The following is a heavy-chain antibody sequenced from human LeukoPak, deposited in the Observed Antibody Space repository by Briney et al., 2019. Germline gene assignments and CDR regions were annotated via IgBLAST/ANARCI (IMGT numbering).Heavy chain of an antibody. D-gene: IGHD2-21*02. Sequence: GGSLRLSCVASRFTFSNYWMSWVRQAPGKGLEWVANINQDGSKKRYADSMKGRFAISRDNAKESLYLQLNSLRAEDTAVYYCAKWGPYCVGDYCPALDSWGPGTLVTVSS. CDR1: RFTFSNYW. V-gene: IGHV3-7*01. J-gene: IGHJ4*02. CDR3: AKWGPYCVGDYCPALDS. CDR2: INQDGSKK.